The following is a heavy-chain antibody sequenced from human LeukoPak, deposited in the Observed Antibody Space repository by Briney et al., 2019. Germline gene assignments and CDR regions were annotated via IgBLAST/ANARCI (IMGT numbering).Heavy chain of an antibody. CDR1: GFTFSSYW. CDR2: IRYDGSNK. V-gene: IGHV3-30*02. CDR3: AKDRYGDYGTFDY. D-gene: IGHD4-17*01. J-gene: IGHJ4*02. Sequence: GGSLRLSCAASGFTFSSYWMHWVRQAPGKGLDWVAFIRYDGSNKYYADSVKGRFTISRDNSKNTLYLQMNSLRAEDTAVYYCAKDRYGDYGTFDYWGQGTLVTVSS.